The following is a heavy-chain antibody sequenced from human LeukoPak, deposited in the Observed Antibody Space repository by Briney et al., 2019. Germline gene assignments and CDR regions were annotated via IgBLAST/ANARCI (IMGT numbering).Heavy chain of an antibody. Sequence: GGSLRLSCAASGFTFSNYAMSWVRQVPGEGLEWVSSISASGGGTYYADSVKGRFTISRDNAKNSLYLQMNSLRAEDTAVYYCARGSSSWPYYYNLDVWGQGTTVTVS. CDR2: ISASGGGT. D-gene: IGHD6-6*01. CDR3: ARGSSSWPYYYNLDV. V-gene: IGHV3-23*01. J-gene: IGHJ6*02. CDR1: GFTFSNYA.